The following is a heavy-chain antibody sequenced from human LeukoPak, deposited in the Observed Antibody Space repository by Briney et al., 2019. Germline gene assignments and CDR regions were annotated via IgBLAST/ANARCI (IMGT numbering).Heavy chain of an antibody. CDR3: AKVARGEAITMIVVVITGFFDY. CDR2: ISRSCGST. Sequence: GGCLRLSCAASGFTFSSYAMSWVRQAPGKGLELVSAISRSCGSTCYADPVKGRFTMSRDNSKNTLYLQMSSLRAEETAVSYCAKVARGEAITMIVVVITGFFDYWGQGTLVTVSS. CDR1: GFTFSSYA. J-gene: IGHJ4*02. V-gene: IGHV3-23*01. D-gene: IGHD3-22*01.